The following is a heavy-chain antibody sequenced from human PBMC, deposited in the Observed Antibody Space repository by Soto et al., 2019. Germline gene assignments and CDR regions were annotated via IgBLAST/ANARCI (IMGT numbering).Heavy chain of an antibody. Sequence: PGGSLRLSCASSVFTFSDYYMTCIRHSPGKGLEWVSYISSSGTGIYYADSMKGRFTISRDNAKKSLYLQMSSLRAEDTAVYYCARAYYDAFDIWGQGTMVSVSS. CDR3: ARAYYDAFDI. CDR2: ISSSGTGI. J-gene: IGHJ3*02. D-gene: IGHD2-8*01. CDR1: VFTFSDYY. V-gene: IGHV3-11*01.